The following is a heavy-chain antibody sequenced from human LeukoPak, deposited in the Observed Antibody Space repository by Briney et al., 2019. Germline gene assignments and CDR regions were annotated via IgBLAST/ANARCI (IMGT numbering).Heavy chain of an antibody. D-gene: IGHD5-18*01. CDR1: GGSISSSSYY. CDR3: AGKGGGRYSYEDY. V-gene: IGHV4-39*01. Sequence: PSETLSLTCTVSGGSISSSSYYWGWIRQPPGKGLEWIGSIYYSGSTYYNPSLKSRVTISVDTSKNQFSLKLSSVTAADTAVYYCAGKGGGRYSYEDYWGREPLVTVSS. CDR2: IYYSGST. J-gene: IGHJ4*02.